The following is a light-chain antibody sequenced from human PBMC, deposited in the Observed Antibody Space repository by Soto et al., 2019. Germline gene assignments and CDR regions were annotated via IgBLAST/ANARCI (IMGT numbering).Light chain of an antibody. CDR1: QSVSSY. CDR2: DAS. J-gene: IGKJ5*01. CDR3: QQRSNWPPIT. V-gene: IGKV3-11*01. Sequence: EIVLTQSPATLSLSPGERATLSFRASQSVSSYLAWYQQKPGQAPRLLIYDASNRATGIPARFSGSGSGTDFTLTFSSLEPEDFAVYYCQQRSNWPPITFGQGTRLEIK.